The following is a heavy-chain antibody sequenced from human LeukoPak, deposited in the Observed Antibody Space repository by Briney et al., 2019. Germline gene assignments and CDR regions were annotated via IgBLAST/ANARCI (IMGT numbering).Heavy chain of an antibody. D-gene: IGHD1-1*01. CDR3: ARGGLNALEAFDI. CDR1: GFSSSSYW. V-gene: IGHV3-74*01. Sequence: GGSLRLSCAASGFSSSSYWMHWVRQAPGKGLVWVSRINGDGSSTRYADSVKGRFTISRDNAKNTLYLQMNSLRTEDTAVYYCARGGLNALEAFDIWGQGTLVTVCS. CDR2: INGDGSST. J-gene: IGHJ3*02.